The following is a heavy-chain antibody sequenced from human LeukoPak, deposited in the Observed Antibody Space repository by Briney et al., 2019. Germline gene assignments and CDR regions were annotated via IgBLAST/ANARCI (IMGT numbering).Heavy chain of an antibody. CDR3: ARCAVPTTVTTLATQGGFDP. Sequence: PSETLSLTCTVSGASISSSSYYWGWIRQPPGKGLEWIGSIYYSGSTYYNPSLKSRVTISVDTSKNQFSLKLSSVTAADTAVYYCARCAVPTTVTTLATQGGFDPWGQGTLVTVSS. CDR2: IYYSGST. CDR1: GASISSSSYY. D-gene: IGHD4-17*01. V-gene: IGHV4-39*07. J-gene: IGHJ5*02.